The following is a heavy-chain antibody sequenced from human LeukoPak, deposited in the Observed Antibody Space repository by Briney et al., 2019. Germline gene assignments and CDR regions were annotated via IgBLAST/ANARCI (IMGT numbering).Heavy chain of an antibody. Sequence: PGGSLRLSCAASGFTFSNYSMNWVRQAPGKGLEWVSSISFSGSYIYYADSLRGRITISRDNTKNSLYLQMNSLRAEDTAVYYCARDPYSGSYGDSYYYYMDVWGKGTTVTISS. D-gene: IGHD1-26*01. J-gene: IGHJ6*03. CDR1: GFTFSNYS. V-gene: IGHV3-21*01. CDR2: ISFSGSYI. CDR3: ARDPYSGSYGDSYYYYMDV.